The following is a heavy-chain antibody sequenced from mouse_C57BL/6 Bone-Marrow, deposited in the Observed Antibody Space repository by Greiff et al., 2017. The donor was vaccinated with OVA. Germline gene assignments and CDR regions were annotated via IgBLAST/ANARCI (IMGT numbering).Heavy chain of an antibody. CDR1: GFSLTSYG. CDR3: TKMG. CDR2: IWRGGST. V-gene: IGHV2-5*01. J-gene: IGHJ3*02. Sequence: VKLQESGPGLVQPSQSLSITCTVSGFSLTSYGVHWVRQSPGKGLEWLGVIWRGGSTDYDAAFMSKLSITTDNSKSQVFIKMNSLQSDDTAIYYSTKMGWGQGTLVTVSA. D-gene: IGHD2-3*01.